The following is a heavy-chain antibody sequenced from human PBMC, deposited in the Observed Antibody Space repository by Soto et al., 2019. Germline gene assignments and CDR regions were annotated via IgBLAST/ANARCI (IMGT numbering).Heavy chain of an antibody. V-gene: IGHV1-69*01. Sequence: QVQLVQSGAEVKKPGSSVKVSCKASGGALNKHAITWVRRAPGQGLEWLGGIIPMFGIPNYPQKFQGRVTITADDSTNTSHMELHGLTSDDTAVYYCARGGTSGWLKGAYDVWGQGTMVTVSS. CDR1: GGALNKHA. CDR3: ARGGTSGWLKGAYDV. J-gene: IGHJ3*01. D-gene: IGHD6-13*01. CDR2: IIPMFGIP.